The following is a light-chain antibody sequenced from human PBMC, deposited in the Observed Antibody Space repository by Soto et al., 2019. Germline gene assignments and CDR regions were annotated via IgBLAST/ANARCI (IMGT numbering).Light chain of an antibody. V-gene: IGKV3-15*01. CDR1: QSVSHN. CDR3: QQSNNWPYT. Sequence: ELLMTQSPATLSVSPGERATLSCRASQSVSHNLAWYQQKPGQAPRLLFYGASTRATGIPARFSGSGSGTDFTLTISSLQSEDFEVYYCQQSNNWPYTFGQGTKLEIK. J-gene: IGKJ2*01. CDR2: GAS.